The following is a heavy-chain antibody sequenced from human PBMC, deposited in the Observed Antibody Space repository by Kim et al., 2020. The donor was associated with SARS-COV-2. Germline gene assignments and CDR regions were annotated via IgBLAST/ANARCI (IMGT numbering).Heavy chain of an antibody. J-gene: IGHJ3*02. CDR2: INPNSGGT. D-gene: IGHD6-13*01. CDR1: GYTFTGYY. Sequence: ASVKVSCKASGYTFTGYYMHWVRQAPGQGLEWMGWINPNSGGTNYAQKFQGRVTMTRDTSISTAYMELSRLRSDDTAVYYCARGHSSSWYGVDAFDIWGQGTMVTVSS. CDR3: ARGHSSSWYGVDAFDI. V-gene: IGHV1-2*02.